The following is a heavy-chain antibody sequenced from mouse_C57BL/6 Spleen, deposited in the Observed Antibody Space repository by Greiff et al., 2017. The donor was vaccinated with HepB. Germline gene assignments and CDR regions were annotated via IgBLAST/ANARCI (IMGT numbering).Heavy chain of an antibody. CDR3: ARNIYDSLFAY. CDR1: GFTFSDYG. J-gene: IGHJ3*01. Sequence: EVKLVESGGGLVKPGGSLKLSCAASGFTFSDYGMHWVRQAPEKGLEWVAYISSGSSTIYYADTVKCRFTISRDDAKNTLFLQMTSLRSEDTAMYYCARNIYDSLFAYWGQGTLVTVSA. D-gene: IGHD1-1*01. CDR2: ISSGSSTI. V-gene: IGHV5-17*01.